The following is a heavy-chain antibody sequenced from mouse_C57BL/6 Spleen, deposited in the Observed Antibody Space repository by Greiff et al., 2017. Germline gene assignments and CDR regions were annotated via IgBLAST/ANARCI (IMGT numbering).Heavy chain of an antibody. V-gene: IGHV14-2*01. J-gene: IGHJ2*01. CDR3: AREGIYYGNYEYFDY. CDR1: GFNIKDYY. D-gene: IGHD2-1*01. CDR2: IDPEDGET. Sequence: EVQLQQSGAELVKPGASVKLSCTASGFNIKDYYMHWVKQRTEQGLEWIGRIDPEDGETKYAPNFQGKATITADTSSNTAYLQLSSLTSEDTAVYYCAREGIYYGNYEYFDYWGQGTTLTVSS.